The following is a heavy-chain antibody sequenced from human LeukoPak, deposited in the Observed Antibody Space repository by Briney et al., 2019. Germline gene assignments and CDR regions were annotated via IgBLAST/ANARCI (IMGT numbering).Heavy chain of an antibody. CDR1: GYTFISYG. CDR2: ISAYNGNT. D-gene: IGHD3-9*01. Sequence: AASVKLSCKASGYTFISYGTSWVRQAPGQGLEWIGWISAYNGNTNYAQKLQGRVTMTTDTSTSTAYMELRSLRSDDTAVYYCARGDYFDWPEPLDYWGQGTLVTVSS. CDR3: ARGDYFDWPEPLDY. V-gene: IGHV1-18*04. J-gene: IGHJ4*02.